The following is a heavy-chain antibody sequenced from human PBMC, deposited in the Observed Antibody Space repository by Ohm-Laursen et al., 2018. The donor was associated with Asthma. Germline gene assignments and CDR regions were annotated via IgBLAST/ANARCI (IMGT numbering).Heavy chain of an antibody. CDR1: GYTFSRYS. J-gene: IGHJ1*01. D-gene: IGHD1-26*01. Sequence: SLRLSCAASGYTFSRYSIHWVRQFPGKGLEWVASISTASTFIYYADSVRGRFTTSRDNAKNSVYLQMNSLRAEDTALYYCARIGPEWELPGREYSLHHWGEGTLDTVSS. CDR3: ARIGPEWELPGREYSLHH. V-gene: IGHV3-21*01. CDR2: ISTASTFI.